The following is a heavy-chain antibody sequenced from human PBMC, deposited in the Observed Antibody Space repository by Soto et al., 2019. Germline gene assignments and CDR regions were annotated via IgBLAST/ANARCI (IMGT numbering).Heavy chain of an antibody. V-gene: IGHV2-5*02. J-gene: IGHJ6*03. CDR3: AHSQSPRYCSGGSCSYYMDV. Sequence: PTLVNPTQTLTLTCTFSGFSLSTSGVGVDWIRQPPGKALEWLALIYWDDDKRYSPSLKSRLTITKDTSNNQVVLTMTNMDPVDTATYYCAHSQSPRYCSGGSCSYYMDVWGKGTTVTVSS. CDR2: IYWDDDK. CDR1: GFSLSTSGVG. D-gene: IGHD2-15*01.